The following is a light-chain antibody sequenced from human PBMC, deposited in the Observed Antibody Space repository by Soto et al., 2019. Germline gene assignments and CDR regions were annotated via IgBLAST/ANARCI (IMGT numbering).Light chain of an antibody. J-gene: IGKJ4*01. CDR3: QQFNSYPSLT. V-gene: IGKV1-13*02. CDR1: QGISSA. CDR2: DAS. Sequence: AIQLTQSPSSLYASVGDRVTTTCRASQGISSALAWYQQNPGQAPKLLIYDASSLERGVPSRFSGSGSGTDFTLTISSMQPEDFSTYYCQQFNSYPSLTFGGGTKVEIK.